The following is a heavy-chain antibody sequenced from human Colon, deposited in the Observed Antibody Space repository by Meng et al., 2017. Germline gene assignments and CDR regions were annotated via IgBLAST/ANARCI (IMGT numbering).Heavy chain of an antibody. CDR2: IWFDGGTK. CDR3: ASYDGSGSYHK. V-gene: IGHV3-33*03. D-gene: IGHD3-10*01. CDR1: GFTFSNFG. J-gene: IGHJ4*02. Sequence: GESLKISCAASGFTFSNFGMHWVRQAPGKGLECVAVIWFDGGTKSYADSVKGRFTISRDNSKNTLYLQMNSLRVEDTAVYYCASYDGSGSYHKWGQGTLVTVSS.